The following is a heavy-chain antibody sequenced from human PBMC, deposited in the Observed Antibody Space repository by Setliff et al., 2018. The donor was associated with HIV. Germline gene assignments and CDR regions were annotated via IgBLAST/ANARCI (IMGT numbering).Heavy chain of an antibody. CDR2: INDSGTT. J-gene: IGHJ4*02. Sequence: PSETLFLTCAVYDGSLSSYYWSWIRQSTGKGLEWIGEINDSGTTNYNPSLESRVTMLIDMSKNQLSLKLSSVTAADTAVYFCARGPIRYSSGVRWFLGVESWYSGIDYWGQGTRVTVSS. V-gene: IGHV4-34*01. D-gene: IGHD2-15*01. CDR3: ARGPIRYSSGVRWFLGVESWYSGIDY. CDR1: DGSLSSYY.